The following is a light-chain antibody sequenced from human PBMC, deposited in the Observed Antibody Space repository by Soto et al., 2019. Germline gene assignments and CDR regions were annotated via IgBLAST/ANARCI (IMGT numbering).Light chain of an antibody. CDR2: SAS. CDR3: QQYGSSSYT. J-gene: IGKJ2*01. CDR1: QSVSISS. V-gene: IGKV3-20*01. Sequence: EIVLTQSPGTLSLYPGERATLSCRASQSVSISSLAWYQQKPGQAPRLLIYSASSRATGIPDRFSGSGSGTDFTLTISRLEPEDFAVYYCQQYGSSSYTFGQGTNLEIK.